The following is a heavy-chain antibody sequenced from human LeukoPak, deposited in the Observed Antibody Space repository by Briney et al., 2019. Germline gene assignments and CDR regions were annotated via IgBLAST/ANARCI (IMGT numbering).Heavy chain of an antibody. CDR1: GGTFSSYA. D-gene: IGHD4-17*01. CDR3: ASAKPTNYGDYQNWFDP. CDR2: IIPILGIA. J-gene: IGHJ5*02. Sequence: SVKVSCKASGGTFSSYAISWVRQAPGQGLEWMGRIIPILGIANYAQKFQGRVTITADKSTSTAYMELSSLRSEDTAVYYCASAKPTNYGDYQNWFDPWGQGTLVTVSS. V-gene: IGHV1-69*04.